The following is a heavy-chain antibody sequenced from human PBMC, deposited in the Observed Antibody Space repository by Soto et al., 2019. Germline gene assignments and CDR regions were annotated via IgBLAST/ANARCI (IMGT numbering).Heavy chain of an antibody. CDR1: GYTFTGYY. Sequence: QVQLVQSGAEVKKPGASVKVSCKASGYTFTGYYMHWVRQAPGQGLAWMGWINPNSGGTNYEQKLQGWVTMTRDTSINTAYMEVSRLRSDDTAGYYWAREITGWLLRVNNWFDPWGQGTLVTVSS. V-gene: IGHV1-2*04. CDR2: INPNSGGT. CDR3: AREITGWLLRVNNWFDP. J-gene: IGHJ5*02. D-gene: IGHD2-8*01.